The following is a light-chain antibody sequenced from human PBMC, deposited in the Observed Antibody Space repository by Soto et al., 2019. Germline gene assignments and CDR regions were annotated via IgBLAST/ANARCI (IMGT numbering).Light chain of an antibody. V-gene: IGKV3-15*01. Sequence: EIVMTQSPATLAVSPGETTRLSCRARQSINSDVAWYQQKLGQTPRLLIHGASTRATGIAGRFSGSGSGTEFTLTISGLQSEDFATNSCQQYNYWPVTFGGGTKVDIK. CDR1: QSINSD. J-gene: IGKJ4*01. CDR2: GAS. CDR3: QQYNYWPVT.